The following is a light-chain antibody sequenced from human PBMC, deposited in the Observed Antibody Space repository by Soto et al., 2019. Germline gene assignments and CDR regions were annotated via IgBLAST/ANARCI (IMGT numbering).Light chain of an antibody. J-gene: IGLJ3*02. V-gene: IGLV3-1*01. CDR3: QAWDSTTAV. Sequence: YELTQPPSVSVSPGQTASITCSGDKLGNKYASWYQQRPGQSPVVVIYQNRKRPSGIPERFSGSNSGNTATLTISGTQAMDEADYYCQAWDSTTAVFGGGTKLTVL. CDR1: KLGNKY. CDR2: QNR.